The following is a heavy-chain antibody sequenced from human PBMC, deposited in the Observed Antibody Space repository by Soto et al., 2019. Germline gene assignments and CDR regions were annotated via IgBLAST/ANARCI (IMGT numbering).Heavy chain of an antibody. Sequence: SETLSLTCTVSGGSVSSGSYYWSWIRQPPGKGLEWIGYIYYSGSTNYNPSLKSRVTISVDTSKNQFSLKLSSVAAADTAVYYCARGGTVITPAAFDIWGQGTMVTVSS. J-gene: IGHJ3*02. CDR1: GGSVSSGSYY. V-gene: IGHV4-61*01. CDR2: IYYSGST. CDR3: ARGGTVITPAAFDI. D-gene: IGHD3-22*01.